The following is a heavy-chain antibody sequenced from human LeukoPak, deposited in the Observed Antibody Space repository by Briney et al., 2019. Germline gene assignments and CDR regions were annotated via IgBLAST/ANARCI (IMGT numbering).Heavy chain of an antibody. J-gene: IGHJ5*02. CDR3: ASLRGLNDYLVP. V-gene: IGHV3-21*04. CDR2: FSGTSGNT. D-gene: IGHD2/OR15-2a*01. CDR1: GFSFGTYR. Sequence: GGSLRLSCAASGFSFGTYRMNWVRQAPGEGLEWVLTFSGTSGNTYYADSVKGRFTISRDNPKNTLYLQMNSLRAEDTAMYYCASLRGLNDYLVPWGQGTLVTVSS.